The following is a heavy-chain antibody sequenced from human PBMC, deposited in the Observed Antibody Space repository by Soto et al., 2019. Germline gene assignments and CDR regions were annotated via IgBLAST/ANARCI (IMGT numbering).Heavy chain of an antibody. CDR1: GFTFSSYG. Sequence: QVQLVESGGGVVQPGRSLRLSCAASGFTFSSYGMHWVRQAPGKGLEWVAVIWYDGSNKYYADSVKGRFTISRDNSKNPLYLQMNSLRAEDTAVYYCARGRRDIVLMVYAGGAFDIWGQGTMVTVSS. CDR3: ARGRRDIVLMVYAGGAFDI. V-gene: IGHV3-33*01. CDR2: IWYDGSNK. J-gene: IGHJ3*02. D-gene: IGHD2-8*01.